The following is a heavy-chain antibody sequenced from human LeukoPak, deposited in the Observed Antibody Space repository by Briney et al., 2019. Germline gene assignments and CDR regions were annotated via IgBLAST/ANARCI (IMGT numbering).Heavy chain of an antibody. D-gene: IGHD4/OR15-4a*01. CDR1: GFTFSSYW. CDR2: IKEDESEK. V-gene: IGHV3-7*01. Sequence: GGSLRLSCAASGFTFSSYWMSWVRQAPGKGLEWVANIKEDESEKYYLDSVKGRFTISRDNAKNSLYLQMNSLRAEDTAVYYCARGTLTDDAFDIWGQGTMVTVSS. CDR3: ARGTLTDDAFDI. J-gene: IGHJ3*02.